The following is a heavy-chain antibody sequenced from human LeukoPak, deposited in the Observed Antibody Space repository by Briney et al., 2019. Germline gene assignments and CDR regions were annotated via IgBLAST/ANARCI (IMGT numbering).Heavy chain of an antibody. Sequence: TSETLSLTCTVSGGSISSYYWSWIRQPPGKGLEWIGYIYYSGSTNYNPSLKSRVTISVDTSKNQFSLKLSSVTAADTAVYYCARAHPRIVGAMVVGHWFDPWGQGTLVTVSS. CDR3: ARAHPRIVGAMVVGHWFDP. CDR1: GGSISSYY. D-gene: IGHD1-26*01. V-gene: IGHV4-59*01. CDR2: IYYSGST. J-gene: IGHJ5*02.